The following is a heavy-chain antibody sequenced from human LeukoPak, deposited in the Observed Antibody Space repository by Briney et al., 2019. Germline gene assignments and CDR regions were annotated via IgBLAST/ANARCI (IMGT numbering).Heavy chain of an antibody. CDR3: AKNRGGSGIDY. J-gene: IGHJ4*02. Sequence: ASVKVSCKASGGTFSSYAISWVRQAPGQGLEWMGGIIPIFGTANYAQKFQGRVPITADESTSTAYMELSSLRSEDTAVYYCAKNRGGSGIDYWGQGTLVTVSS. CDR2: IIPIFGTA. D-gene: IGHD3-10*01. V-gene: IGHV1-69*01. CDR1: GGTFSSYA.